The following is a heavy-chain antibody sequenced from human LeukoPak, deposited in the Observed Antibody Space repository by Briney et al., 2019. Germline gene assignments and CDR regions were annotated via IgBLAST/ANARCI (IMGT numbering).Heavy chain of an antibody. V-gene: IGHV1-18*01. CDR2: ISAYNGNT. J-gene: IGHJ4*02. CDR3: ARDRGAYYYDSSGYPFDY. Sequence: ASVKVSCKASGYTFTSYGISWVRQAPGQGLEWMGWISAYNGNTNYAQKLQGRVTMTTDTSTSTAYMERRSLRSDDTAVYYCARDRGAYYYDSSGYPFDYWGQGTLVTVSS. CDR1: GYTFTSYG. D-gene: IGHD3-22*01.